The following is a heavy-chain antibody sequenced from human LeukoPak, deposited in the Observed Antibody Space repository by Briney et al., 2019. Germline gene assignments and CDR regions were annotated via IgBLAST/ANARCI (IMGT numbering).Heavy chain of an antibody. CDR3: ARDRDTAMGL. V-gene: IGHV3-23*01. CDR2: LAASGGST. Sequence: GGSLRLSCAASGFTFSSYAMSWVRQAPGKGLEWVSALAASGGSTFYVDSVKGRFTVSRDNSKNTLYLQMNSLRAEDTAVYYCARDRDTAMGLWGQGTLVTVSS. CDR1: GFTFSSYA. D-gene: IGHD5-18*01. J-gene: IGHJ4*02.